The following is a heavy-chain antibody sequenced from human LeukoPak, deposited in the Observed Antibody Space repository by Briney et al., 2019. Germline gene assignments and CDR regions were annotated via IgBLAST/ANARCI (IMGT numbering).Heavy chain of an antibody. V-gene: IGHV4-34*01. CDR3: ARVVPIVAVMGTFDY. J-gene: IGHJ4*02. D-gene: IGHD3-22*01. CDR2: IYYSGST. CDR1: GGSFSGYY. Sequence: SETLSLTCAVYGGSFSGYYWSWIRQPPGKGLEWIGTIYYSGSTYYNPSLKSRVTISVDTSKNQFSLKLSSVTAADTAVYYCARVVPIVAVMGTFDYWGQGTLVTVSS.